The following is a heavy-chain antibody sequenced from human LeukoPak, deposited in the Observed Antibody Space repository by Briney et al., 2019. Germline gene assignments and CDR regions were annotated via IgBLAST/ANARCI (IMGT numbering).Heavy chain of an antibody. D-gene: IGHD5-18*01. CDR1: GGSFSGYY. V-gene: IGHV4-34*01. CDR3: ARDLSGIAGYTYGRGIDY. CDR2: INHSGST. J-gene: IGHJ4*02. Sequence: PSETLSLTCAVYGGSFSGYYWSWIRQPPGKGLEWIGEINHSGSTNYNPSLKSRVTISVDTSKNQFSLKLSSVTAEDTAVYYCARDLSGIAGYTYGRGIDYWGQGTLVTVSS.